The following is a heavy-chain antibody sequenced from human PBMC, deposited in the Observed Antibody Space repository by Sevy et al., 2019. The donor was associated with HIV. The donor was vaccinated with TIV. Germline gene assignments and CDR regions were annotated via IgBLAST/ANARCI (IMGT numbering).Heavy chain of an antibody. Sequence: SETLSLTCTVSGGSISSYYWSWIRQPPGKGLEWIGYIYYSGSTNYNPSLKSRVTISVDTSKNQFSLKLSSVTAADTAVYYCARGRGYGSSTSCYTSFDPWGQGTLVTVSS. V-gene: IGHV4-59*01. CDR1: GGSISSYY. CDR3: ARGRGYGSSTSCYTSFDP. D-gene: IGHD2-2*02. J-gene: IGHJ5*02. CDR2: IYYSGST.